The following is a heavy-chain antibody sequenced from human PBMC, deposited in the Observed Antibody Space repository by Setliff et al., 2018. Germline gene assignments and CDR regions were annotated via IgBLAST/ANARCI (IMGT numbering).Heavy chain of an antibody. CDR3: AKGGHVDY. CDR1: GFPFSSYA. CDR2: ISGTGGST. Sequence: PGGSLRLSCAASGFPFSSYALSWVRQAPGKGLEWVSAISGTGGSTYYADSVKGRFNISRDNSKNILYLQMNSLRPEDTAVYYCAKGGHVDYCGQGTLVTVSS. J-gene: IGHJ4*02. V-gene: IGHV3-23*01.